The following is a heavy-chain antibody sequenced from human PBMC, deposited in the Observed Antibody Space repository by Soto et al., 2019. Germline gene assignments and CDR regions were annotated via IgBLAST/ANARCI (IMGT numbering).Heavy chain of an antibody. V-gene: IGHV1-69*06. CDR2: IIPMSGRP. Sequence: QVQLVQSGADVKTPGSSVKVSCKASGGTFNSFSIDWVRQAPGQGLEWMGGIIPMSGRPNYAQRFQGRVTFSADKSTNTVYMEVNSLTYEGTAVYYCTRRGRQSANWFDPWGQGPLVTVSS. CDR1: GGTFNSFS. CDR3: TRRGRQSANWFDP. J-gene: IGHJ5*02.